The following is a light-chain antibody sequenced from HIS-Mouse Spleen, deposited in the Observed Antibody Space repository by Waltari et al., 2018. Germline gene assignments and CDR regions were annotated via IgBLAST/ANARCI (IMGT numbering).Light chain of an antibody. CDR3: QAWDSSYSV. CDR1: KLGDKY. CDR2: QDS. J-gene: IGLJ2*01. Sequence: SYELTQPPSVSVSPGQTASITCSGDKLGDKYACWYQQKPGQSPVLVIYQDSKRPSGIPELFSGSNSGNTATLTISGTQAMDDADYYCQAWDSSYSVFGGGTKLTVL. V-gene: IGLV3-1*01.